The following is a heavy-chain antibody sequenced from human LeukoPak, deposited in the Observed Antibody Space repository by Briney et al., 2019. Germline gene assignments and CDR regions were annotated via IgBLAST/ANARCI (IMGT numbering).Heavy chain of an antibody. CDR3: ARDYHRLVGDIGSDY. CDR2: ICAYNGNT. CDR1: GYTFTSYG. V-gene: IGHV1-18*01. D-gene: IGHD1-26*01. Sequence: ASVKVSCKASGYTFTSYGISWVRQAPGQGLEWMGWICAYNGNTNYAQKLQGRVTMTTDTSTSTVYMELRSLRSDDTAVYYCARDYHRLVGDIGSDYWGQGTLVIVSS. J-gene: IGHJ4*02.